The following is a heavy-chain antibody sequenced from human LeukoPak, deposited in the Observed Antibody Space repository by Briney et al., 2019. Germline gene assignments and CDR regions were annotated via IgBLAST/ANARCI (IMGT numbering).Heavy chain of an antibody. V-gene: IGHV4-39*02. J-gene: IGHJ6*03. D-gene: IGHD1-1*01. Sequence: SETLSLTCAVSGGSIDSSSYYWGWIRQPPGKGLEWIGSIFRTGSTYYSASLKSRVSISVDTSKNQFSLQLNSVTPEDTAVYYCAREQLYYYYYYMDVWGKGTTVTISS. CDR3: AREQLYYYYYYMDV. CDR1: GGSIDSSSYY. CDR2: IFRTGST.